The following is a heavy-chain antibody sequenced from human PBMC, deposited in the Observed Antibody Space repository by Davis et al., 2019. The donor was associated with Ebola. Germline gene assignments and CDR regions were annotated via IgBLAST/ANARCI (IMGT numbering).Heavy chain of an antibody. J-gene: IGHJ4*02. V-gene: IGHV1-8*01. CDR1: GYTFTSYD. D-gene: IGHD1-20*01. Sequence: AASVTVSCKASGYTFTSYDINWVRQATGQGLEWMGWMNPNSGNTGYAQKFQGRVTMTRNTSISTAYLELSSLRSEDTAVYYCARYPPSNWNEFDYWGQGTLVTVSS. CDR3: ARYPPSNWNEFDY. CDR2: MNPNSGNT.